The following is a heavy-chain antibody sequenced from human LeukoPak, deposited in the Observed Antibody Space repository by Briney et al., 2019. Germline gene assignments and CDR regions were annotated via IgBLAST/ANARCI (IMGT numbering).Heavy chain of an antibody. CDR2: INPNSGGT. CDR3: ARGETWWEQRRYFDF. D-gene: IGHD1-26*01. J-gene: IGHJ4*02. Sequence: ASVKVSCKASGYTFTGYYMHWVRQAPGQGLEWMGWINPNSGGTNYAQKFQGRVTMTRDTSISTAYMELSRLRSDDTAAYYCARGETWWEQRRYFDFWGQGTLATVSS. CDR1: GYTFTGYY. V-gene: IGHV1-2*02.